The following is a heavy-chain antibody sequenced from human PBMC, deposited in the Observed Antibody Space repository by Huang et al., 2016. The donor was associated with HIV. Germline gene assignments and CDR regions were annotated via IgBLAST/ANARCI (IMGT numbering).Heavy chain of an antibody. CDR1: GGSIRSDNYY. D-gene: IGHD3-10*01. CDR2: IYYSGST. J-gene: IGHJ4*02. V-gene: IGHV4-39*01. Sequence: QLQLQESGPGLVKPSETLSLTCTVSGGSIRSDNYYWGWIRQPPGKGLEWIVSIYYSGSTYYHPSLKSRGTITVDTSKNQFSLKMRSVTAADTAVYYCARLPGSITMIRGVITDPYWGQGTLVTVSS. CDR3: ARLPGSITMIRGVITDPY.